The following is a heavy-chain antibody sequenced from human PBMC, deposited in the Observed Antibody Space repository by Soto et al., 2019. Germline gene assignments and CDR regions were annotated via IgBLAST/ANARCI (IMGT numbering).Heavy chain of an antibody. J-gene: IGHJ4*02. CDR1: GFTFIDYA. Sequence: EVQLLESGGGLVQPGGSLRLSCTASGFTFIDYAMSWVRQAPGKRLEWVSLISGGGGTTQYADSVKGRFTISRDNSKNTSYLQMNSLRGEDTAVYFCAKALSHDSPFDYWGQGTLVTVSS. CDR2: ISGGGGTT. V-gene: IGHV3-23*01. D-gene: IGHD1-1*01. CDR3: AKALSHDSPFDY.